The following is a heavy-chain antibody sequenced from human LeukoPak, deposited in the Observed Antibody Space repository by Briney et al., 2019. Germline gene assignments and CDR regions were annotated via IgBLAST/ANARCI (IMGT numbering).Heavy chain of an antibody. J-gene: IGHJ5*02. Sequence: SETLSLTCAVSGGSISSGGYSWSWIRQPPGKGLEWIGYIYHSGSTYYNPSLKSRVTISVDTSKNQFSLKLSSVTAADTAVYYCARHRGAIVVVPAASRRRWFDPWGQGTLVTVSS. CDR2: IYHSGST. D-gene: IGHD2-2*01. V-gene: IGHV4-30-2*01. CDR1: GGSISSGGYS. CDR3: ARHRGAIVVVPAASRRRWFDP.